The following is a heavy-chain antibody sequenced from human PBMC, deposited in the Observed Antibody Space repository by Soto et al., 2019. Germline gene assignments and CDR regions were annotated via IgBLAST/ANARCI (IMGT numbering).Heavy chain of an antibody. CDR1: GGSISGSY. CDR2: IFYSGST. Sequence: QVQLQESGPGLVKPSETLSLTCTVSGGSISGSYWTWIRQPPGHGLEWVGYIFYSGSTNYNPSVKSRGTISVDMPKNQFSLNLSSVNAADTAVYYCARHPRSERGYSGYGGHECSSGSCYPFDYWGQGTLVTVSS. D-gene: IGHD5-12*01. CDR3: ARHPRSERGYSGYGGHECSSGSCYPFDY. J-gene: IGHJ4*02. V-gene: IGHV4-59*08.